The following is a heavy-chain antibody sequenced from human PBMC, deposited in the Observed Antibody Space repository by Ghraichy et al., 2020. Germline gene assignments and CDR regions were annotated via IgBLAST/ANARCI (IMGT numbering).Heavy chain of an antibody. CDR2: ILGSGAST. J-gene: IGHJ6*02. V-gene: IGHV3-23*01. Sequence: GGSLRLSCAASGFTFSTYVISWARQAPGKGLEWVSGILGSGASTFYADSVKGRFSISRDNSKNMLYLQMNSLRAEDTAVYYCAKGITMVRGIIYYGMDVWGQGTTVTVS. D-gene: IGHD3-10*01. CDR3: AKGITMVRGIIYYGMDV. CDR1: GFTFSTYV.